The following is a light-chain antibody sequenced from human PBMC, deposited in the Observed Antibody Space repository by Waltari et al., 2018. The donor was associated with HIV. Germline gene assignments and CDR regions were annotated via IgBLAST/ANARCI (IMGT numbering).Light chain of an antibody. CDR2: GAS. V-gene: IGKV3-15*01. CDR1: QSVTSN. J-gene: IGKJ1*01. CDR3: QQYNNWPPWT. Sequence: EIVMTQSPATLSVSPGERATLSCRASQSVTSNLAWYQQIPGQAPRLLIYGASTRATGTPARFSGSGSGTEFTLTISSLQSEDFAIYYCQQYNNWPPWTFGQGTKVEMK.